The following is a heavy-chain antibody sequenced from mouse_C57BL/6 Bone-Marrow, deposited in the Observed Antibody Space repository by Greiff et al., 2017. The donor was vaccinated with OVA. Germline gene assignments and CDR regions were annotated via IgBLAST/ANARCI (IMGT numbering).Heavy chain of an antibody. D-gene: IGHD4-1*01. CDR2: ISYDGST. Sequence: EVQLVESGPGLVKPSQSLSLTCSVSGYSITSCYYCNWIRQFPGNILEWMGFISYDGSTNYNPSLKNRTSITRDTSKNPFFMQLNSVTTEDTATYYCARELGFAYWGQGTLVTVSA. J-gene: IGHJ3*01. CDR1: GYSITSCYY. V-gene: IGHV3-6*01. CDR3: ARELGFAY.